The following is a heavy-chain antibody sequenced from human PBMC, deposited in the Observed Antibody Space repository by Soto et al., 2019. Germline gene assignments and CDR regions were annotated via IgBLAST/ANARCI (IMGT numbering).Heavy chain of an antibody. V-gene: IGHV4-30-4*01. CDR1: GGSISSGDYY. CDR2: IYYSGST. D-gene: IGHD5-12*01. J-gene: IGHJ4*02. CDR3: ASSPNTVATIFEH. Sequence: PSETLSLTCTVSGGSISSGDYYWSWIRQPPGKGLEWIGYIYYSGSTYYNPSLKSRVTISVDTSKNQFSLKLRSVTAADTAVYYCASSPNTVATIFEHWGQGTLVT.